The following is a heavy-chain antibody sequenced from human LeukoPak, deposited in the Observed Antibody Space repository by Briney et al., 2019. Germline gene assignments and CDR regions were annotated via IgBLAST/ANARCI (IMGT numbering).Heavy chain of an antibody. CDR1: GFIFSDYY. D-gene: IGHD7-27*01. CDR2: ISGSGDTI. CDR3: ARAWGSADY. J-gene: IGHJ4*02. Sequence: PGGSLRLSCAASGFIFSDYYMSWIRQAPGKGLEWTSYISGSGDTIYYADSVKGRFTISRDNAENSLYLQMNSLRAEDTAVYYCARAWGSADYWGQGTLVTVSS. V-gene: IGHV3-11*01.